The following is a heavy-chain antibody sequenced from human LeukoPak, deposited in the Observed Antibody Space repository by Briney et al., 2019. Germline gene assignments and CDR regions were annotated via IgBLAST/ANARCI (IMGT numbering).Heavy chain of an antibody. J-gene: IGHJ4*02. V-gene: IGHV3-33*01. CDR2: KWYDGTNK. D-gene: IGHD5-24*01. Sequence: PGGSLRLSCAASGFTFSSCGMHWVRQAPGKRLEWVAVKWYDGTNKYYADSVKGRFTISRDNSKNTLYLQANRLRADDTAVYYCARGRDGYNWIDYWGQGTLVTVSS. CDR1: GFTFSSCG. CDR3: ARGRDGYNWIDY.